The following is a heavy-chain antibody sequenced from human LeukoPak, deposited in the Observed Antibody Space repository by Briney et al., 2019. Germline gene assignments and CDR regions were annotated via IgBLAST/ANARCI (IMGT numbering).Heavy chain of an antibody. Sequence: PGGSLRLSCAASGFTFSDYSMNWVRQTPRKGLEWVSCISGSGSYIYYADSVKGRFTISRDNAKNSLHLQVNSLRAEDTAVYYCAKDLMRDIWFGESWGQGTLVTVSS. J-gene: IGHJ5*02. V-gene: IGHV3-21*06. D-gene: IGHD3-10*01. CDR2: ISGSGSYI. CDR1: GFTFSDYS. CDR3: AKDLMRDIWFGES.